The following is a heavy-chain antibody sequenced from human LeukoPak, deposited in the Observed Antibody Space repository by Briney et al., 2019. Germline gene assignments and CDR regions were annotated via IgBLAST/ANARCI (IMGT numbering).Heavy chain of an antibody. J-gene: IGHJ6*02. V-gene: IGHV3-48*02. CDR3: ARGYNYGPPNGMDV. CDR2: TSSSMSTK. CDR1: GFTFSSNR. D-gene: IGHD1-1*01. Sequence: GSLRLSCAASGFTFSSNRMNWVRQAPGKGLEWVSFTSSSMSTKYYADSVKGRFTISRDNAKNSLYLQMNSLRDEDTAVYYCARGYNYGPPNGMDVWGQGTTVTVSS.